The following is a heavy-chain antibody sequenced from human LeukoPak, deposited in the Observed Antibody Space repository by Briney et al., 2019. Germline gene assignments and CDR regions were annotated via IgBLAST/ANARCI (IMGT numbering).Heavy chain of an antibody. Sequence: PGGSLRLSCAASGFTFSSYAMSWVRQAPGKGLEWVSAISGSGGSTYYADSVKGPFTISRDNSKNTLYLQMNSLGAEDTAVYYCARRITMIVVVTPFDYWGQGTLVTVSS. D-gene: IGHD3-22*01. V-gene: IGHV3-23*01. CDR2: ISGSGGST. CDR3: ARRITMIVVVTPFDY. CDR1: GFTFSSYA. J-gene: IGHJ4*02.